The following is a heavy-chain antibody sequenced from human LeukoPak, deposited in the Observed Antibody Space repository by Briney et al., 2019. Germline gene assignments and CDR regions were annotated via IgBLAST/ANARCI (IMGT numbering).Heavy chain of an antibody. J-gene: IGHJ3*02. V-gene: IGHV4-31*03. CDR1: GGSISSGGYY. CDR3: ASGACGGDCYSVSGAFDI. Sequence: PSETLSLTCTVSGGSISSGGYYWSWIRQHPGKGLEWIGYIYYSGSTYYNPSLKSRVTISVDTSKNQFSLKLSSVTAADTAVYYCASGACGGDCYSVSGAFDIWGQGTMVTVSS. CDR2: IYYSGST. D-gene: IGHD2-21*02.